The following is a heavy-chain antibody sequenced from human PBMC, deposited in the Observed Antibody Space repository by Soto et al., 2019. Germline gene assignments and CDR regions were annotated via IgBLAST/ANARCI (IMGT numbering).Heavy chain of an antibody. CDR2: VFTSGTT. J-gene: IGHJ4*02. Sequence: SETLSLTCTVSDGSISTYYWSWIRQPAGKELEWIGHVFTSGTTNXTPSLKSRVSMSLDTAKNQFSLKLRSVTAADTAVYYCARDNSGXXXGYFDSWGQGKLVTVSS. CDR1: DGSISTYY. D-gene: IGHD1-1*01. CDR3: ARDNSGXXXGYFDS. V-gene: IGHV4-4*07.